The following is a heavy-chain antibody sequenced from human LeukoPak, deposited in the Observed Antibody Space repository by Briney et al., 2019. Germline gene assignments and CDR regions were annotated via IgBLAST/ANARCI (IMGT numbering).Heavy chain of an antibody. CDR2: IIPIFGTA. D-gene: IGHD4-17*01. J-gene: IGHJ5*02. CDR1: GGTFSSYA. V-gene: IGHV1-69*01. CDR3: ARDSLSAVSTPNWFDP. Sequence: SVKVSCKASGGTFSSYAISWVRQAPGQGLEWMGGIIPIFGTANYAQKFQGRVTITADESMSTAYMELSSLRSEDTAVYYCARDSLSAVSTPNWFDPWGQGTLVTVSS.